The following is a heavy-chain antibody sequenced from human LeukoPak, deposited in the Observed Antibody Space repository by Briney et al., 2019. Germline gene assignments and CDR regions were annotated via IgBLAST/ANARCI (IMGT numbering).Heavy chain of an antibody. V-gene: IGHV3-53*01. J-gene: IGHJ4*02. CDR1: GFSVSTKY. Sequence: GGSLRLSCVASGFSVSTKYMSWVRQAPGRGLEWVSVIFSGGRTDYTDSVKGRFTISRDDSMNTLYLQMNSLRVEDTAMYYCARERGSEFDFWGQRTLVTVSS. CDR3: ARERGSEFDF. CDR2: IFSGGRT. D-gene: IGHD3-10*01.